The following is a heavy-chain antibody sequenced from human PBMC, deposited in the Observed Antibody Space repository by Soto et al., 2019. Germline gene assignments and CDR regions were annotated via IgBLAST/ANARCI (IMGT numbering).Heavy chain of an antibody. CDR3: AKPVPVLRYFDWFSGGYDI. D-gene: IGHD3-9*01. V-gene: IGHV3-30*18. CDR2: ISYDGSNK. Sequence: GGSLRLSCTASGFPFSSFGMHWVRQAPGQGLEWVAVISYDGSNKYYADSVKGRFTTSRDNSKNTVYLQMNSLRAEDTAVYYCAKPVPVLRYFDWFSGGYDIWGQGTMVTVSS. CDR1: GFPFSSFG. J-gene: IGHJ3*02.